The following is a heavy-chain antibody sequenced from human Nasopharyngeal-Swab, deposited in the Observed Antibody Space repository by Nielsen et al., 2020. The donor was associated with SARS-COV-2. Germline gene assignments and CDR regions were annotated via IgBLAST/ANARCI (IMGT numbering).Heavy chain of an antibody. J-gene: IGHJ6*03. CDR3: ARVSGYYYYTDV. V-gene: IGHV1-2*06. Sequence: ASVKVSCKASGYTFTGYYMHWVRQAPGQGLEWMGRINPNSGGTNYAQKFQGRVTMTRDTSISTAYMELSRLRSDDTAVYYCARVSGYYYYTDVWGKGTTVTVSS. CDR2: INPNSGGT. CDR1: GYTFTGYY.